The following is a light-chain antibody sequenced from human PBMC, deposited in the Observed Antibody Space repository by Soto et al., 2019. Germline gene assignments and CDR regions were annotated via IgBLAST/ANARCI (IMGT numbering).Light chain of an antibody. CDR2: GAS. J-gene: IGKJ1*01. V-gene: IGKV3-20*01. CDR1: QSVSNRC. Sequence: PGERASLSCSASQSVSNRCLAWYQQKPGQAPRLLLYGASSRATGIPDRFSGSGSGTDFTLTITRLEPEDFAVYYCQQYGSSPPWTFGQGTKVDIK. CDR3: QQYGSSPPWT.